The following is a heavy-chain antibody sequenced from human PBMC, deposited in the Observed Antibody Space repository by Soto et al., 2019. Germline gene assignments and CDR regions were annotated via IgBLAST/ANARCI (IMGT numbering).Heavy chain of an antibody. CDR2: IYHSGRT. CDR1: GGSFSGYY. CDR3: ASQRAEAAVFDY. V-gene: IGHV4-34*01. D-gene: IGHD2-15*01. J-gene: IGHJ4*02. Sequence: QVQLQQWGAGLLKPSETLSLTCAVYGGSFSGYYWSWIRQPPGKGLEWIGEIYHSGRTKYNPSLKSRGTISVDTSKNQFSLKLSSVTAADTAVYYCASQRAEAAVFDYWGQGTLVTVSS.